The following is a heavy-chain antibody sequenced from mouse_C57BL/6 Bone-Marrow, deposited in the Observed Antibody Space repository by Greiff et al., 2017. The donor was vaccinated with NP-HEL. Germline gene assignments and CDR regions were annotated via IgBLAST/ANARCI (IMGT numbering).Heavy chain of an antibody. J-gene: IGHJ3*01. CDR1: GFPITSGYY. Sequence: QVQLKESGPGLVKPSQSLFLTCSITGFPITSGYYWIWIRQSPGKPLEWMGYITHSGETFYNPSLQSPISITRETSKNQFFLQLNSVTTEDTAMYYCAGDRGGLRYWGQGTLVTVSA. CDR2: ITHSGET. D-gene: IGHD2-4*01. V-gene: IGHV12-3*01. CDR3: AGDRGGLRY.